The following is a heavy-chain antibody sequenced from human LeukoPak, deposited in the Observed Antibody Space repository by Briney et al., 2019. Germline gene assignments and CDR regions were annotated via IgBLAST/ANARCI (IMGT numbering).Heavy chain of an antibody. V-gene: IGHV6-1*01. CDR1: GDSLPSNSAA. D-gene: IGHD3-10*01. J-gene: IGHJ5*02. CDR2: TYYRSKWYN. CDR3: ARAEYYYGSGSYNWFGP. Sequence: QTLSLTCAISGDSLPSNSAAWHWLRQSRSRGLEWLGRTYYRSKWYNHYAVSVKSRITINPDTSKNQFSLQLISVTPEDTAVYYCARAEYYYGSGSYNWFGPWGQGTLVTVSS.